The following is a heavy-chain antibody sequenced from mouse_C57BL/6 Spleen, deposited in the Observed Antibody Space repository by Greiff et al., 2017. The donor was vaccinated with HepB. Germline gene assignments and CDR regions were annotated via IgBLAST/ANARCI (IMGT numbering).Heavy chain of an antibody. CDR2: IWSGGST. CDR1: GFSFTSYG. Sequence: VKLMESGPGLVQPSQSLSITCTVSGFSFTSYGVHWVRQSPGKGLEWLGVIWSGGSTDYNAAFISRLSISKDNSNSPVFFKMNSLQADDTAIYYCASDLPLRAMDYWGQGTSVTVSS. CDR3: ASDLPLRAMDY. J-gene: IGHJ4*01. V-gene: IGHV2-2*01. D-gene: IGHD1-1*01.